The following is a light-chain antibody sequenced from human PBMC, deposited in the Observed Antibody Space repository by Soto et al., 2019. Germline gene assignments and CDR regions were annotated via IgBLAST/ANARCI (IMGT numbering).Light chain of an antibody. CDR1: QSISSW. CDR3: QQYKSYSRT. Sequence: MPQSPPTLSAYVGDRVANTCRARQSISSWLAWFQQKPRKAPKLLIYMASSLESGVPSRFSGSGSGTEFTLTISCLQPDDFATYYCQQYKSYSRTFGQGTKV. V-gene: IGKV1-5*03. CDR2: MAS. J-gene: IGKJ1*01.